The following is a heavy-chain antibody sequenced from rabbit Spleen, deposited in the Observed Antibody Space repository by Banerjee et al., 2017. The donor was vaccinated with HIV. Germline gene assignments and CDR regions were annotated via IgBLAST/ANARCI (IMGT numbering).Heavy chain of an antibody. CDR3: ARGIPYGFSGDAYPPYAMDL. CDR2: IDTNDGDT. J-gene: IGHJ6*01. D-gene: IGHD6-1*01. CDR1: GFSFSSNW. Sequence: EQLEESGGGLVKPGGTLTLTCTVSGFSFSSNWICWVRQAPGKGLEWIACIDTNDGDTDYANWPKGRFTISKTSSTTVTLQMTSLTVADTATHFCARGIPYGFSGDAYPPYAMDLWGQGTLVTVS. V-gene: IGHV1S45*01.